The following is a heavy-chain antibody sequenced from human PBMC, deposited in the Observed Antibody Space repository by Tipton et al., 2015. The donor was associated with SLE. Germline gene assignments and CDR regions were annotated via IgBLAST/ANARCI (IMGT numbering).Heavy chain of an antibody. D-gene: IGHD2/OR15-2a*01. Sequence: LRLSCAVYGGSFSGYYWSWIRQPPGKGLEWIGEINHSGSTNYNPSLKSRVTISVDTSKNQFSLKLTSGTAADTAVYYCARRTGLSAGAFDVWGQGTMVTVSS. V-gene: IGHV4-34*01. CDR1: GGSFSGYY. CDR3: ARRTGLSAGAFDV. J-gene: IGHJ3*01. CDR2: INHSGST.